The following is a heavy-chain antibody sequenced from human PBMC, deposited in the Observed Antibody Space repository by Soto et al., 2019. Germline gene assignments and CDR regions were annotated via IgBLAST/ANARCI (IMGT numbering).Heavy chain of an antibody. V-gene: IGHV3-23*01. CDR3: AKDRGGGWVIDY. CDR2: IGYRTTDT. CDR1: GFILSRHA. Sequence: EVLLLQSGGGLAQPGASLTLSCATSGFILSRHAMSWVRQAPGKGLDWVSVIGYRTTDTYYADSVKGRFTISRDESKNTVYLQLNTLRVEDTAVYYCAKDRGGGWVIDYWGQGTLVTVSS. J-gene: IGHJ4*02. D-gene: IGHD6-19*01.